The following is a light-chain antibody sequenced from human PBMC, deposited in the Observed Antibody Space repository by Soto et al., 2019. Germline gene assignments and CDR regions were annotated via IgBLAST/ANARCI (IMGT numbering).Light chain of an antibody. Sequence: IRLTQSPSSLSASVGDRVTITSRASQGISNFLDWYKQKPGKAPKLLMYAASTLQRGVPSRFSGSGSGTEFTLAISSLQPEDFATYYCQQFNDYPITFGQGTRLEIK. V-gene: IGKV1-9*01. J-gene: IGKJ5*01. CDR3: QQFNDYPIT. CDR2: AAS. CDR1: QGISNF.